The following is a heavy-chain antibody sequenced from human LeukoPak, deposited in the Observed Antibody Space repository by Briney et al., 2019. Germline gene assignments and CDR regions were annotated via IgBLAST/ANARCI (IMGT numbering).Heavy chain of an antibody. V-gene: IGHV3-7*01. Sequence: PGGSLRLPCAASGFTFSSYWMSWVRQAPGKGLEWVANIKQDGSEKYYVDSVKGRFTISRDNAKNSLYLQMNSLRAEDTAVYYCARDQGAVAGLYYYYYYYMDVWGKGTTVTVSS. CDR1: GFTFSSYW. CDR3: ARDQGAVAGLYYYYYYYMDV. CDR2: IKQDGSEK. D-gene: IGHD6-19*01. J-gene: IGHJ6*03.